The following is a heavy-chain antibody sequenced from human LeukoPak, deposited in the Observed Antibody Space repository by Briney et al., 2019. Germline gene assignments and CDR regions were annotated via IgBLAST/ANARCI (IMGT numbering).Heavy chain of an antibody. V-gene: IGHV1-2*02. CDR1: GYTFTGYY. D-gene: IGHD5-12*01. CDR2: INPNSGGT. Sequence: GASVKVSCKASGYTFTGYYMHWVRQAPGQGLEWMGWINPNSGGTNYAQKFQGRVTMTRDTSISTAYMELRRLRSDDTAVYYCASDDRGYSGYDSGYNWFDPWGQGTRVTVSS. CDR3: ASDDRGYSGYDSGYNWFDP. J-gene: IGHJ5*02.